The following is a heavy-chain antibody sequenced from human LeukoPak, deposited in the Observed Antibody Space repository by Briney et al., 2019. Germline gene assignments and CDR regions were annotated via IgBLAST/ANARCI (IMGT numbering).Heavy chain of an antibody. CDR3: ARDFRNAGDY. CDR2: INQDGSEK. Sequence: GGSLRLSCAASGFTFTTYWINWVRQAPGKGLEWVAVINQDGSEKYYVDSVKGRFTISRDNAKNSLYLQMNSLRAEDTAVYYCARDFRNAGDYWGQGTLVTVSS. J-gene: IGHJ4*02. V-gene: IGHV3-7*01. D-gene: IGHD1-14*01. CDR1: GFTFTTYW.